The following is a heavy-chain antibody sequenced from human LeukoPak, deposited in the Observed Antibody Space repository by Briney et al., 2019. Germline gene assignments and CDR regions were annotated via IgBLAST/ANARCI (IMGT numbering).Heavy chain of an antibody. CDR3: AKEPQANHYYYYYMDV. Sequence: GGSLRLSCAASGFTFSSYGMSWVRQAPGKGLEWVSAISGSGGGTYYADSVKGRFTISRDNSRNTLYLQMNSLRAEDTAVYYCAKEPQANHYYYYYMDVWGKGTTVTISS. CDR1: GFTFSSYG. V-gene: IGHV3-23*01. J-gene: IGHJ6*03. CDR2: ISGSGGGT.